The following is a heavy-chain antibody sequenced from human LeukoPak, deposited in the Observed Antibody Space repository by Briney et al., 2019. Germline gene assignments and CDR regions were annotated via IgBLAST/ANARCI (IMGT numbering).Heavy chain of an antibody. CDR2: INQSGST. D-gene: IGHD6-13*01. J-gene: IGHJ4*02. Sequence: SETLSLTCAVYGGSFSGYYWTWIRLPPGKGLEWIGEINQSGSTNFNPSLKSRVIISIDTSKNQFSLKLSSVTAADTAVYYCARDREHSSSWYYFDYWGQGTLVTVSS. CDR3: ARDREHSSSWYYFDY. V-gene: IGHV4-34*01. CDR1: GGSFSGYY.